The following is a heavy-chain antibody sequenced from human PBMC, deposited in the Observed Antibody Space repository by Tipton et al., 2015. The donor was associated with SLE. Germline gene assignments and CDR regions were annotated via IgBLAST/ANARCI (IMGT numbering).Heavy chain of an antibody. CDR1: GGSISSYY. CDR2: IYYSGST. CDR3: ARSIAARRTTNYYMDV. Sequence: TLSLTCTVSGGSISSYYWSGIRQPPGKGLEWIGYIYYSGSTNYNPSLKSRVTISVDTSKNQFSLKLSSVTAADTAVYYCARSIAARRTTNYYMDVWGKGTTVTVSS. D-gene: IGHD6-6*01. J-gene: IGHJ6*03. V-gene: IGHV4-59*01.